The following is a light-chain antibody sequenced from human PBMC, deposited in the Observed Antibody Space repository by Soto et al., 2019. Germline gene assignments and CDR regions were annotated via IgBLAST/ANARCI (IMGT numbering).Light chain of an antibody. CDR2: DAS. CDR1: QSVRSN. J-gene: IGKJ5*01. Sequence: EIVMTQSPATLSVSLGERATLSCRASQSVRSNLAWYQQKPGQAPRLLIYDASTRAPGIPARFSGGGSGTELTLTISSLQSDDFAVYHCQQYNNWPPTFGHGTRLEI. V-gene: IGKV3-15*01. CDR3: QQYNNWPPT.